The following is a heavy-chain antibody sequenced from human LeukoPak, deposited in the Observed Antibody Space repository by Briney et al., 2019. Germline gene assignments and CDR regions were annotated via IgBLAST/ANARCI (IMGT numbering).Heavy chain of an antibody. D-gene: IGHD6-19*01. J-gene: IGHJ3*02. CDR1: GGSISKTNW. CDR2: IYHSGST. V-gene: IGHV4-4*02. CDR3: ASLNGIAVAGSGGSDI. Sequence: PSGTLSLTCAVSGGSISKTNWWTWVRQSPGKGLEWIGEIYHSGSTNYNPSLKSRVTISVDRSKNQFSLKLSSVTAADTAVYYCASLNGIAVAGSGGSDIWGQGTMVTVSS.